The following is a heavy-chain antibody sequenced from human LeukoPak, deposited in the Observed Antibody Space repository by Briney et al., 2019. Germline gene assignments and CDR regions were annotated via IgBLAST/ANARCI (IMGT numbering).Heavy chain of an antibody. J-gene: IGHJ4*02. CDR1: GFIFSTYG. Sequence: GKSLRLSCAASGFIFSTYGMHWVRQAPGKGLEWVAVMWYDGRNQNYADSVKGRFTICRDNSKNTLYLQMNNLRVDDTGVYYCAREYPYYFDYWGQGTLVTVSS. CDR3: AREYPYYFDY. CDR2: MWYDGRNQ. V-gene: IGHV3-33*01.